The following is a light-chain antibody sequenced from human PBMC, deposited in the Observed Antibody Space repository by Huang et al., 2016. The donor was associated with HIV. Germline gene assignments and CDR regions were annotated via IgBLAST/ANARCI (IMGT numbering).Light chain of an antibody. J-gene: IGKJ2*01. CDR3: QQYGSSPYT. CDR1: QSVTSGY. V-gene: IGKV3D-20*01. Sequence: EIVLTQSPATLSLPPGERATISCGASQSVTSGYLAWYQLKPGLAPRLLIYDASNRATGIPDRFSGSGSGTEFTLTISRLEPEDFAVYYCQQYGSSPYTFGQGTKLEI. CDR2: DAS.